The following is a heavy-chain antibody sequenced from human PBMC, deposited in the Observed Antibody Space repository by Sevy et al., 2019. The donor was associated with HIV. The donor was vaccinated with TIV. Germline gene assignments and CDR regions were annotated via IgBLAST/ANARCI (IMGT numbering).Heavy chain of an antibody. V-gene: IGHV4-59*01. CDR3: ARGVYSSSWVISYYFDY. CDR2: IYYSGST. CDR1: GGSISSYY. J-gene: IGHJ4*02. D-gene: IGHD6-13*01. Sequence: KQSQTLSLTCTVSGGSISSYYWSWIRQPPGKGLEWIGYIYYSGSTNYNPSLKSRVTISVDTSKNQFSLKLSSVTAADTAVYYCARGVYSSSWVISYYFDYWGQGTLVTVSS.